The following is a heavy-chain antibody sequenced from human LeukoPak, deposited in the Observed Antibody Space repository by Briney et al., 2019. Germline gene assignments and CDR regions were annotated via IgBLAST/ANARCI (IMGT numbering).Heavy chain of an antibody. CDR3: ARVYYYGMDV. CDR2: ISSSGSTI. CDR1: GFTFSSYE. Sequence: SGGSLRLSCAASGFTFSSYEMNWVRQAPGKGLEWVSYISSSGSTIYYADSVKGRFTISRDNAKNSLYLQMNSLRAEDTAVYYCARVYYYGMDVWGPRDHGHRLL. J-gene: IGHJ6*01. V-gene: IGHV3-48*03.